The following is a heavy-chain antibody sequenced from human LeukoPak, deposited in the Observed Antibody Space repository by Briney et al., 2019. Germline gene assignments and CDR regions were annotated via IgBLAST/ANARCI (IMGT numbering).Heavy chain of an antibody. J-gene: IGHJ4*02. D-gene: IGHD3-10*01. CDR2: IKQDGSER. CDR3: ARVGLGSGTYGSY. Sequence: GGSLRLSCADSGFIFSNYWVGWVRQAPGKGLEWVANIKQDGSERYYVDSVKGRFTISRDNAKKSLYLQMNRLRVEDTAVYYCARVGLGSGTYGSYWGQGTLVTVSS. V-gene: IGHV3-7*04. CDR1: GFIFSNYW.